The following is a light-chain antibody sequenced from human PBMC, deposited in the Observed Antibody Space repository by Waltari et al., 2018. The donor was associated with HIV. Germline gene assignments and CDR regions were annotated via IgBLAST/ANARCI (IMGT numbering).Light chain of an antibody. Sequence: EVVLTQSPATLSLSPGETATLSCRASQRVDSTFLSWYQQKPGQAPRRLIYGASTRVSGISPRFSGSGSGTDFTLTISSLYPEDFAVYYCQQDYNSPGTFGQGTRVEIK. CDR1: QRVDSTF. V-gene: IGKV3D-7*01. CDR3: QQDYNSPGT. J-gene: IGKJ1*01. CDR2: GAS.